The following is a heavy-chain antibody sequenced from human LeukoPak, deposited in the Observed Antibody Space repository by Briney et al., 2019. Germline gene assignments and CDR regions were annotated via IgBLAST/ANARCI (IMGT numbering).Heavy chain of an antibody. Sequence: SETLSLTCTVSGGSISSSSYYWGWIRQPPGKGLEWIGEIYHSGSTNYNPSLKSRVTISVDKSKNQFSLKLSSVTAADTAVYYCARGGFTMVRGVIIDDAFDIWGQGTMVTVSS. J-gene: IGHJ3*02. CDR1: GGSISSSSYY. CDR2: IYHSGST. V-gene: IGHV4-39*07. CDR3: ARGGFTMVRGVIIDDAFDI. D-gene: IGHD3-10*01.